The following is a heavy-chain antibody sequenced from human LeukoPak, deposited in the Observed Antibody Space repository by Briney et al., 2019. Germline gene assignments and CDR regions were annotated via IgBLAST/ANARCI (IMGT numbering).Heavy chain of an antibody. V-gene: IGHV4-59*11. CDR3: ARDAY. J-gene: IGHJ4*02. CDR1: GVSIGSHY. Sequence: SETLSLTCTVSGVSIGSHYWSWIRQSPGKGLEWIGCVYNSGTTVYNPSLTGRVTISVDTSKNQYSLNLRSMTAADAAVYYCARDAYWGQGILVTVSS. CDR2: VYNSGTT.